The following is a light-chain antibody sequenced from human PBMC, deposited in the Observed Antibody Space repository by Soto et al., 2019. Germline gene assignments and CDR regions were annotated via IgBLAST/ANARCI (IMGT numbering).Light chain of an antibody. CDR3: AAWDDSLNGLL. V-gene: IGLV1-44*01. CDR2: SNN. Sequence: QSVLTQPPSASGTPGQRVTISCSGSSSNIGSNTVNWYQQLPGTAPKLLIYSNNQRPSGVPDRFSGSKSGTSASLAISGLQSEDEADYYYAAWDDSLNGLLFGGGTKLTVL. CDR1: SSNIGSNT. J-gene: IGLJ2*01.